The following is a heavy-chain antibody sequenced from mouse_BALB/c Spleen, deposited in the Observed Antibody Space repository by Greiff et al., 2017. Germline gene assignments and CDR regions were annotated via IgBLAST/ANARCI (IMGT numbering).Heavy chain of an antibody. CDR3: AREGTTVVAPYAMDC. V-gene: IGHV5-17*02. CDR2: ISSGSSTI. Sequence: EVHLVESGGGLVQPGGSRKLSCAASGFTFSSFGMHWVRQAPEKWLEWVAYISSGSSTIYYADTVKGRFTISRDNPKNTLFLQMTSLRSEDTAMYYCAREGTTVVAPYAMDCWGQGTSVTVSS. CDR1: GFTFSSFG. J-gene: IGHJ4*01. D-gene: IGHD1-1*01.